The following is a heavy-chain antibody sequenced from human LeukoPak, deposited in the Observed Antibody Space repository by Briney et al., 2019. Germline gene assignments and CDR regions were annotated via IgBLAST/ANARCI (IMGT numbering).Heavy chain of an antibody. V-gene: IGHV3-74*01. CDR1: GLPLSRYW. CDR3: ATYSGAYSSGWPHY. Sequence: GGSLTLFCAPSGLPLSRYWMLWARHAPGKGLVWLSHISSDGSSTRYADAVKGRITISRVNAKNTLYLQMSSLRAEDTSVYYCATYSGAYSSGWPHYWGQGTLVTVSS. J-gene: IGHJ4*02. CDR2: ISSDGSST. D-gene: IGHD6-19*01.